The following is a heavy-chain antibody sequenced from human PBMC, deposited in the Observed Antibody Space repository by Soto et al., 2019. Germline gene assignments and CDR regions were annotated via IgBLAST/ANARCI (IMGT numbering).Heavy chain of an antibody. CDR2: IYYSGST. CDR1: GGSISSYY. J-gene: IGHJ4*02. CDR3: ARDLWCGELFPGTDH. D-gene: IGHD3-10*01. V-gene: IGHV4-59*01. Sequence: QVQLQESGPGLVKPSETLSLTCTVSGGSISSYYWSWIRQPPGKGLEWIGYIYYSGSTNYNPSLKIRVTISVDTFENPFSLKLSSVTAADTAVYYCARDLWCGELFPGTDHWGQGTLVTVSS.